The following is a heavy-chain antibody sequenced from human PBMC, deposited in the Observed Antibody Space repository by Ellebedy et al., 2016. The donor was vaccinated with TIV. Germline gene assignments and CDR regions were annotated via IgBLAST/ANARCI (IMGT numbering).Heavy chain of an antibody. J-gene: IGHJ3*02. CDR2: MRQDGGDK. V-gene: IGHV3-7*01. D-gene: IGHD3-16*01. Sequence: GESLKISCVASGFSFSTYWMTWVRQAPGKGLEWVANMRQDGGDKYYVDSVTGRFTISRDNAKNSLYLQMNSLRGEDTAVYYCATDGSYGDYRSPTHAFVMWGRGTLVTVSS. CDR3: ATDGSYGDYRSPTHAFVM. CDR1: GFSFSTYW.